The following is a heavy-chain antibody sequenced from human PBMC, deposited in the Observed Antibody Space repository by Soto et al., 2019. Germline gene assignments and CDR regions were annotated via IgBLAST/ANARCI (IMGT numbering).Heavy chain of an antibody. V-gene: IGHV4-31*03. CDR3: ARSATP. CDR2: IHYSGST. J-gene: IGHJ5*02. Sequence: QVQLQESGPGLVKPSQTLSLTCTVSGGSITSGGYYWSWIRQHPGKGLEWIGYIHYSGSTYYNPSPESGVTISVDTSKNQFSPKLSPVTAADTAVYYCARSATPWGQGTLVTVSS. D-gene: IGHD1-26*01. CDR1: GGSITSGGYY.